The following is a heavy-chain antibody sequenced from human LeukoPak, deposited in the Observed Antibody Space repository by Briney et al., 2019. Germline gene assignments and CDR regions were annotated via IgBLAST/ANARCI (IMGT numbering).Heavy chain of an antibody. V-gene: IGHV3-21*01. CDR3: ARDSVRVGYGSGSLPFY. CDR1: GFTFSSYS. J-gene: IGHJ4*02. Sequence: GGCLRLSCAASGFTFSSYSMNWVRQAPGKVLEWVSSISSSSSYIYYTDSVKGRFTISRDNAKNSLYLQMNSLRDEDTAVYYCARDSVRVGYGSGSLPFYWGQGTLVTVSP. CDR2: ISSSSSYI. D-gene: IGHD3-10*01.